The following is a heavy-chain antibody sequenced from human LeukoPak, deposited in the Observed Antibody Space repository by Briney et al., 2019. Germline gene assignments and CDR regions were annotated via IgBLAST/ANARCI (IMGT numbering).Heavy chain of an antibody. J-gene: IGHJ4*02. D-gene: IGHD6-13*01. CDR3: ARVSTSSWSPHFDY. CDR2: IYTSGST. CDR1: GGSISSYY. Sequence: SETLSLTCTVSGGSISSYYWSWIRQPAGKGLEWIGRIYTSGSTNYNPSLKSRVTISVDTSKNQFSLKLSSVTAADTAVYYCARVSTSSWSPHFDYWGQGTLVTVSS. V-gene: IGHV4-4*07.